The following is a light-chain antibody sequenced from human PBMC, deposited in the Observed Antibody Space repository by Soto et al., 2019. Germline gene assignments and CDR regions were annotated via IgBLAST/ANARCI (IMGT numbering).Light chain of an antibody. Sequence: VVTQSPGTLSLSPGERATLSCRASQSVASIYLAWYQQKPGQAPRLLIYAASSRATGIPDRFSGSGSGTDFTLTISRVEPEDFAVYYCQQYSGSPVSYTFGQGTRLEIK. J-gene: IGKJ2*01. V-gene: IGKV3-20*01. CDR2: AAS. CDR1: QSVASIY. CDR3: QQYSGSPVSYT.